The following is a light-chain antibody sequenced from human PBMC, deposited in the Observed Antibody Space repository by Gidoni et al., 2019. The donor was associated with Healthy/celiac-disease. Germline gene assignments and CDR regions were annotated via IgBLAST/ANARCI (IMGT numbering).Light chain of an antibody. CDR3: QQSYSNPFT. V-gene: IGKV1-39*01. CDR2: AAS. CDR1: QSISSY. J-gene: IGKJ3*01. Sequence: DIQMTQSPSSLSASVGDRVTITCRASQSISSYLNWYQQKPGKAPKLLIYAASSLQSGVPSRFSGSGSGTDFTLTISSLEPEDFATCYCQQSYSNPFTFGPGTKVDIK.